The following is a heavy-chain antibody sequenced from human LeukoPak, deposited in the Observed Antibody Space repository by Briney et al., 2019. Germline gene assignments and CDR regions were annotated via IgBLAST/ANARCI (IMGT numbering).Heavy chain of an antibody. CDR1: GFTFSNYA. J-gene: IGHJ2*01. CDR3: AKGGSYYGSGSSYWYFDL. CDR2: ISGSGDST. Sequence: GGSLRLSCAASGFTFSNYAMRWVRQAPGKGLEWVSTISGSGDSTYYADSVKGRFTTSRDNSKDTLYLQMNSLRAEDTAVYYCAKGGSYYGSGSSYWYFDLWGRGTPVTVSS. D-gene: IGHD3-10*01. V-gene: IGHV3-23*01.